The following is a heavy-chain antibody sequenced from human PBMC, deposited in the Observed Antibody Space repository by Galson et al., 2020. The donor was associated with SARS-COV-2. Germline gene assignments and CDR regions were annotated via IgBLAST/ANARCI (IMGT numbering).Heavy chain of an antibody. CDR3: AKGTFTTGWRD. D-gene: IGHD6-19*01. CDR2: ISYDGSVK. V-gene: IGHV3-30*18. CDR1: GFSFSNFG. J-gene: IGHJ4*02. Sequence: PGGSLRLSCAASGFSFSNFGMHWVRQAPGKGLEWVSMISYDGSVKRYADSLKGRFTISRDVSKNILYLQMDSLTSDDTAIYYCAKGTFTTGWRDWGQGTLVTVSS.